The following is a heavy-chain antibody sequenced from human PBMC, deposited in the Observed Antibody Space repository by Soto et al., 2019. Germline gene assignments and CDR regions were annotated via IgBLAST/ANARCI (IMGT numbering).Heavy chain of an antibody. CDR2: FNGNGGGT. Sequence: EVQLLESGGGLVQPGGSLRLACATSGFSFSTYAMTWVRQAPGKGLEWVSTFNGNGGGTYYADSVKDRFTISRDNSKNPLYLQMVSLRAEDTATYYCAKDNSLHWFDPWGQGPLVTVSS. D-gene: IGHD2-15*01. V-gene: IGHV3-23*01. CDR1: GFSFSTYA. J-gene: IGHJ5*02. CDR3: AKDNSLHWFDP.